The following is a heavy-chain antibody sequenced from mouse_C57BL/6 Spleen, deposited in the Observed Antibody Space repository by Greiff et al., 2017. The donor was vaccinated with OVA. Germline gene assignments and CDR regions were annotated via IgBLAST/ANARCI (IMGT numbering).Heavy chain of an antibody. Sequence: GGGLVQPKGSLKLSCAASGFSFNTYAMNWVRQAPGKGLEWVARIRSKSNNYATYYADSVKDRFTISRDDSESMLYLQMNNLKTEDTAMYYCVRRDSSGFAWFAYWGQGTLVTVSA. CDR2: IRSKSNNYAT. CDR3: VRRDSSGFAWFAY. CDR1: GFSFNTYA. J-gene: IGHJ3*01. D-gene: IGHD3-2*02. V-gene: IGHV10-1*01.